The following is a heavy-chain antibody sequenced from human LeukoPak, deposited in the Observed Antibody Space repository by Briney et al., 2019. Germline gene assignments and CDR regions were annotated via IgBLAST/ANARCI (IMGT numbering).Heavy chain of an antibody. J-gene: IGHJ4*02. D-gene: IGHD3-16*01. CDR2: ISSGSTAI. Sequence: GGSLRLSCAASGLTFSSYSMNWVRQAPGKGLEWVSYISSGSTAIYYADSVKGRFTISRDNAKNSLYLQMNSLRAEDTAVYYCAKWGSSSLSGYWGQGTLVTVSS. V-gene: IGHV3-48*01. CDR1: GLTFSSYS. CDR3: AKWGSSSLSGY.